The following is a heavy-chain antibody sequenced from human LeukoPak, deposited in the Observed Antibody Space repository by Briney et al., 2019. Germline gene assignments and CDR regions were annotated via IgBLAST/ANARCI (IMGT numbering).Heavy chain of an antibody. J-gene: IGHJ4*02. CDR1: GGSITSSSHY. V-gene: IGHV4-39*01. CDR2: VHYTGNT. Sequence: PSETLSLTCTVSGGSITSSSHYWGWVRQPPGMGLEWVGSVHYTGNTYYNSSLSSRITISEDTSSNQFSLRLNSVTAADTALYYCARHDPFQYWGQGALVTVSS. CDR3: ARHDPFQY.